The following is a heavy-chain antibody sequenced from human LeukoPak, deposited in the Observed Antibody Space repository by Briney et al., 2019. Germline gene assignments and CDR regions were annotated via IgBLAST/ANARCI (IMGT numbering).Heavy chain of an antibody. CDR1: GYTFTSYD. V-gene: IGHV1-8*01. CDR2: MNPNSRNT. D-gene: IGHD2-15*01. Sequence: ASVKVSCKASGYTFTSYDINWVRQATGQGLEWMGWMNPNSRNTGYAQKFQGRVTMTRNTSISTAYMELSSLRSEDTAAYYCARGGYCSGGSCYSPWVDYYYGMDVWGQGTTVTVSS. J-gene: IGHJ6*02. CDR3: ARGGYCSGGSCYSPWVDYYYGMDV.